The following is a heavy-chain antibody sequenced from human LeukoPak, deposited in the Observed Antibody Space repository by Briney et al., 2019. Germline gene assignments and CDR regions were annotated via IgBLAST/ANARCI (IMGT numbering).Heavy chain of an antibody. CDR3: ARDAPGNTALDY. CDR1: GFTFISYW. D-gene: IGHD5-18*01. Sequence: PGGSLRLSCAASGFTFISYWMHWVRQAPGKGLVWVSRINEYGSSTDFAASVKGRFTISRDNAKNTLYLQMNSLRAEYTAVYYCARDAPGNTALDYWGQGTLVTVSS. V-gene: IGHV3-74*01. J-gene: IGHJ4*02. CDR2: INEYGSST.